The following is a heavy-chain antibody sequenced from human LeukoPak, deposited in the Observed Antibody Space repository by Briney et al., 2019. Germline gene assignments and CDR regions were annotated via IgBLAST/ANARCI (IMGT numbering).Heavy chain of an antibody. CDR1: GDSVSSNSAA. CDR2: TYYKSKWYD. J-gene: IGHJ6*02. CDR3: ARLKLTLVRGIIYDYYGLDV. V-gene: IGHV6-1*01. Sequence: SQTLSLTCAISGDSVSSNSAAWTWIRQSPSRGLEWLGRTYYKSKWYDDYAVSVRSRIIINPDTSRNQFSLQLRSVTPEDTAVYFCARLKLTLVRGIIYDYYGLDVWGQGTPVSVSS. D-gene: IGHD3-10*01.